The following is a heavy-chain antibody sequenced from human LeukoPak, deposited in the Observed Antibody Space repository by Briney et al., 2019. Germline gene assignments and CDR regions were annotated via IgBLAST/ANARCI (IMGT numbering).Heavy chain of an antibody. CDR3: ARDLGSWIAGSGMDV. CDR1: GFTFSSYS. V-gene: IGHV3-21*01. CDR2: ISSSSSYI. D-gene: IGHD2-21*01. J-gene: IGHJ6*02. Sequence: PGGSLRLSCAASGFTFSSYSMNWVRQAPGKGLEWVSSISSSSSYIYYADSVKGRFTISRDNAKNSLYLQMNSLRAEDTAVYYCARDLGSWIAGSGMDVWGQGTTVTVSS.